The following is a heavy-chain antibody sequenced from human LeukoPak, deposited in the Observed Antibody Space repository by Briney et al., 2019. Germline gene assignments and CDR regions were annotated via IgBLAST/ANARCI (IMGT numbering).Heavy chain of an antibody. V-gene: IGHV1-2*02. CDR3: ARDRGSLGY. CDR1: GYTFTGYY. Sequence: GASVKVSCKASGYTFTGYYMHWVRQAPGQGLEWMGWINPNSGGTNYAQKFQGRVTMTRDTSTSTVYMELSSLRSEDTAVYYCARDRGSLGYWGQGTLVTVSS. D-gene: IGHD3-10*01. CDR2: INPNSGGT. J-gene: IGHJ4*02.